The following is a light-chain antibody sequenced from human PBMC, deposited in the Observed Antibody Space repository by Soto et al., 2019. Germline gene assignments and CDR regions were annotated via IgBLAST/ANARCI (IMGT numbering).Light chain of an antibody. V-gene: IGKV1-5*03. Sequence: DIQMTQSPSTLSGSVGDRVTITCRASQTISSWLAWYQQKPGKAPKLLIYKASTLKSGVPSRFSGSGSGTAFTLTISRLQPDDFATYYCQHYKSYSEAFCQGPKVELK. CDR2: KAS. CDR1: QTISSW. CDR3: QHYKSYSEA. J-gene: IGKJ1*01.